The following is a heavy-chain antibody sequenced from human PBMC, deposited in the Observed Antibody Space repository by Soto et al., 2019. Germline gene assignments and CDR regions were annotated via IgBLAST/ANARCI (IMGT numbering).Heavy chain of an antibody. V-gene: IGHV1-46*03. D-gene: IGHD2-15*01. CDR1: GYTFTTYY. Sequence: QVQLVQSGAEVKKPGASVKVSCKASGYTFTTYYMHWVRQAPGQGLEWMGIINPSGGSTNYAQTFHGRVTMTRDTSTSTVYMGLSSLRSDDTAVYYSARVFCSGGRCYSRDYCGQGTLVTVSS. J-gene: IGHJ4*02. CDR3: ARVFCSGGRCYSRDY. CDR2: INPSGGST.